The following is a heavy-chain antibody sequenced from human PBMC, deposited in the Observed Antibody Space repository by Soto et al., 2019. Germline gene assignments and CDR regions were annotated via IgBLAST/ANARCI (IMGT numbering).Heavy chain of an antibody. CDR1: GGSFSGYY. J-gene: IGHJ5*02. CDR3: ARVGVPAAMVGWFDP. V-gene: IGHV4-59*01. CDR2: IYYSGST. D-gene: IGHD2-2*01. Sequence: PSETLSLTCAVYGGSFSGYYWSWIRQPPGKGLEWIGYIYYSGSTNYNPSLKSRVTISVDTSKNQFSLKLSSVTAADTAVYYCARVGVPAAMVGWFDPWGQGTLVTVSS.